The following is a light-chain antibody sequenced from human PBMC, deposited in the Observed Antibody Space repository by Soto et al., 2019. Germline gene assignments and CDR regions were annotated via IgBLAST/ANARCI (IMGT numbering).Light chain of an antibody. CDR3: QSYDSGV. Sequence: QSALTQPPSVSGAPGQRVTISCTRSSSNIGAGYDVHWYQQLPGTAPKLLIYGNSNRPSGVPDRFSGSKSGTSASLAITGLQAEDEADNYCQSYDSGVFGTGTKVTVL. CDR2: GNS. J-gene: IGLJ1*01. CDR1: SSNIGAGYD. V-gene: IGLV1-40*01.